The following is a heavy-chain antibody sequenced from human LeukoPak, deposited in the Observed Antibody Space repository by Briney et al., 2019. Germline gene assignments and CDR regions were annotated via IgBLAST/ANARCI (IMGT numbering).Heavy chain of an antibody. J-gene: IGHJ4*02. D-gene: IGHD3-9*01. V-gene: IGHV1-2*02. CDR2: INSNSGGT. CDR1: GYTLSDYY. CDR3: ARSPHILTGENFDY. Sequence: ASVKVSCKASGYTLSDYYMHWVRQAPGQGLEWMGWINSNSGGTNYAQKFQGRVTMTRDTSISTAYMELTRLRSDDTAVYYCARSPHILTGENFDYWGQGTLVTVSS.